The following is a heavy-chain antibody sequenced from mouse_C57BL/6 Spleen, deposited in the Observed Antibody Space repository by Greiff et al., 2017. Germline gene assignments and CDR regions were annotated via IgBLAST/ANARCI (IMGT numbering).Heavy chain of an antibody. CDR2: IDPSDSYT. V-gene: IGHV1-69*01. D-gene: IGHD1-1*01. CDR3: ARRLRSNWYFDV. J-gene: IGHJ1*03. CDR1: GYTFTSYW. Sequence: QVQLQQPGAELVMPGASVKLSCKASGYTFTSYWMHWVKQRPGQGLEWIGEIDPSDSYTNYNQKFKGKSTLTVDKSSSTAYMQLSSLTSEDSAVYYCARRLRSNWYFDVWGTGTTVTVSP.